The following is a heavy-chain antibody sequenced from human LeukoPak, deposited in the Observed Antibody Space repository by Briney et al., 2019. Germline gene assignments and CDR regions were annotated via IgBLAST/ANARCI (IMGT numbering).Heavy chain of an antibody. J-gene: IGHJ5*02. D-gene: IGHD2-8*01. CDR3: ANLGVMVYANHNWFDP. CDR1: GFTFSSYA. V-gene: IGHV3-23*01. CDR2: ISGSGGST. Sequence: PGGSLRLSCAASGFTFSSYAMSWVRQAPGKGLEWVSAISGSGGSTYYADSVKGRFTISRDNSKNTLYLQMNSLRAEDTAVYYCANLGVMVYANHNWFDPWGQGTLVTVSS.